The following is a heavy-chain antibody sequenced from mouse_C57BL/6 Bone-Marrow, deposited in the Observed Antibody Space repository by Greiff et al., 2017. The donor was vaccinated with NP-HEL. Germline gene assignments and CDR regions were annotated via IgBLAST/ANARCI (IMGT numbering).Heavy chain of an antibody. CDR2: IYPRSGNT. CDR1: GYTFTSYG. CDR3: ARWDPPNYYGAWFAY. V-gene: IGHV1-81*01. J-gene: IGHJ3*01. Sequence: VQLVESGAELARPGASVKLSCKASGYTFTSYGISWVKQRTGQGLEWIGEIYPRSGNTYYNEKFKGKATLTADKSSSTAYMELRSLTSEDSAVYFCARWDPPNYYGAWFAYWGQGTLVTVSA. D-gene: IGHD1-1*01.